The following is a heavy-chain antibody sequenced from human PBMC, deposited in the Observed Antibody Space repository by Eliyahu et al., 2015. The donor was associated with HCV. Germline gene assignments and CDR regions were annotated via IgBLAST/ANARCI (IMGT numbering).Heavy chain of an antibody. CDR1: GFXFSSYS. V-gene: IGHV3-21*01. J-gene: IGHJ4*02. Sequence: EVQLVESGGGLVKPGGXLRLSCAASGFXFSSYSMNWVRQAPGKGLEWVXSISSSSSYIYYADSVKGRFTISRDNAKNSLYLQMNSLRAEDTAVYYCARDGNYYDSSGYPIDYWGQGTLVTVSS. CDR2: ISSSSSYI. CDR3: ARDGNYYDSSGYPIDY. D-gene: IGHD3-22*01.